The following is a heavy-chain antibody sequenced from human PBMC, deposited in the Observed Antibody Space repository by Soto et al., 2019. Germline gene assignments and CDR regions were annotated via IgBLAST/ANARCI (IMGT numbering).Heavy chain of an antibody. Sequence: PGGSLRLSCAASGFTFSSYSMNWVRQTPGKGLEWVSYISSSSSTIYYADSVKGRFTISRDNAKNSLYLQMNSLRAEDTAVYYCASGDFWSGQQRFDPWGQGTLVTVSS. J-gene: IGHJ5*02. CDR3: ASGDFWSGQQRFDP. V-gene: IGHV3-48*01. CDR2: ISSSSSTI. CDR1: GFTFSSYS. D-gene: IGHD3-3*01.